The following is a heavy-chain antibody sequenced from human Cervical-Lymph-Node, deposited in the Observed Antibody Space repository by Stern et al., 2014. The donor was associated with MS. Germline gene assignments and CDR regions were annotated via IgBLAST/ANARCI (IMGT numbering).Heavy chain of an antibody. CDR1: GYPFTSDD. V-gene: IGHV1-8*01. D-gene: IGHD7-27*01. Sequence: QVQLVQSGAEVRKPGASVRLSCKASGYPFTSDDINWVRQASGQGLEWMGWMNPDSGDTGFEQKFRGRVTMTRDISTSTAYMELSSLTSEDSAVYYYTKAWGHWGRGTQVTVSS. CDR3: TKAWGH. J-gene: IGHJ1*01. CDR2: MNPDSGDT.